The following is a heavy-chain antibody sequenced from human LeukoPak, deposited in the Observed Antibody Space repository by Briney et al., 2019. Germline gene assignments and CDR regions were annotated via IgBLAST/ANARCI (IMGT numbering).Heavy chain of an antibody. CDR3: ARESYDILTGYAAFSY. D-gene: IGHD3-9*01. CDR1: GYTFTGYY. J-gene: IGHJ4*02. V-gene: IGHV1-2*02. CDR2: INPNSGDT. Sequence: GASVKVSCKASGYTFTGYYMHWVRQAPGQGLEWMGWINPNSGDTNYAQKFQGRVTMTRDTSISTAYMELSRLRSDDTAVYYCARESYDILTGYAAFSYWGQGTLVTVSS.